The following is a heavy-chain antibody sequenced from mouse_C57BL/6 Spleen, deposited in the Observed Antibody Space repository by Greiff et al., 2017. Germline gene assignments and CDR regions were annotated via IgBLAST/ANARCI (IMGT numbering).Heavy chain of an antibody. CDR2: IDPSDSYT. CDR3: ASGVTTTDY. D-gene: IGHD2-3*01. V-gene: IGHV1-59*01. Sequence: QVQLQQPGAELVRPGTSVKLSCKASGYTFTSYWMHWVKQRPGQGLEWIGVIDPSDSYTNYNQKFKGKATLTVDTSSSTAYMQLSSLTSEDSAVYYCASGVTTTDYWGQGTTLTVSS. CDR1: GYTFTSYW. J-gene: IGHJ2*01.